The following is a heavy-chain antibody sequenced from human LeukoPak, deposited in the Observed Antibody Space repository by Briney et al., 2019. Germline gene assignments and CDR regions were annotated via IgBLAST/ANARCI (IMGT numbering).Heavy chain of an antibody. CDR3: ASRTPTEEYYFDY. Sequence: PSETLSLTCTVSGGSISSSSYYWGWIRQPPGKGLEWIGSIYYSGSTYYNPSLKSRVTISVDTSKNQFSLKLSSVTAADTAVYYCASRTPTEEYYFDYWGQGTLVTVSS. CDR1: GGSISSSSYY. CDR2: IYYSGST. V-gene: IGHV4-39*01. D-gene: IGHD4-17*01. J-gene: IGHJ4*02.